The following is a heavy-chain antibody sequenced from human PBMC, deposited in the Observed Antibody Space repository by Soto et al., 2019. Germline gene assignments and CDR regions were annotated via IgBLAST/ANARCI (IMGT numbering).Heavy chain of an antibody. D-gene: IGHD6-19*01. V-gene: IGHV3-48*01. CDR1: GFTFSSYS. CDR3: ARDSGIAVAGPQDLDY. J-gene: IGHJ4*02. CDR2: ISSSSSTI. Sequence: GGSLRLSCAASGFTFSSYSMNWVRQAPGKGLEWVSYISSSSSTIYYADSVKGRFTISRDNAKNSLYPQMNSLRAEDTAVYYCARDSGIAVAGPQDLDYWGQGTLVTVSS.